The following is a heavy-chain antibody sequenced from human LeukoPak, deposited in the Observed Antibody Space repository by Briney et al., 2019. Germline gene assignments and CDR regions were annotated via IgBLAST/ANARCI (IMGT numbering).Heavy chain of an antibody. Sequence: SETLSLTCTGSGCSSSSMSYYWGGIRQPPGKVREWIGSIYSSGSTYYNPSLKSRVTISVDTPKNQFSLKLSSVTAADTAVYYCASPAYYGSGSLDYWGQGTLVTVSS. D-gene: IGHD3-10*01. CDR3: ASPAYYGSGSLDY. CDR1: GCSSSSMSYY. J-gene: IGHJ4*02. V-gene: IGHV4-39*01. CDR2: IYSSGST.